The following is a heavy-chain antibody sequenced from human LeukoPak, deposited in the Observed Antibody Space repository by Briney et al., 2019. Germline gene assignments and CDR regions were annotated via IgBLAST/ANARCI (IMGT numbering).Heavy chain of an antibody. CDR1: GGSISSYY. CDR3: AREGSSWYRYYFDY. V-gene: IGHV4-59*12. J-gene: IGHJ4*02. Sequence: SETLSLTCTVSGGSISSYYWSWIRQPPGKGLEWIGYIYYSGSTNYNPSLKSRVTMSVDTSKNQFSLKLSSVTAADTAVYYCAREGSSWYRYYFDYWGQGMLVTVSS. CDR2: IYYSGST. D-gene: IGHD6-13*01.